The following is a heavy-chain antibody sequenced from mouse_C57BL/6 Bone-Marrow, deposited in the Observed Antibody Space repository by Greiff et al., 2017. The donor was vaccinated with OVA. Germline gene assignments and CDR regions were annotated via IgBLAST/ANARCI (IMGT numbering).Heavy chain of an antibody. J-gene: IGHJ1*03. D-gene: IGHD2-4*01. CDR3: TSGDYPWYFDV. Sequence: EVQLQQSGAELVRPGASVKLSCTASGFNLKDDYMPWVKQRPEQGLEWIGWIDPENGDTEYASKFQGKATITADTSSNTAYLQLSSLTSEDTAVYYCTSGDYPWYFDVWGTGTTVTVSS. CDR2: IDPENGDT. V-gene: IGHV14-4*01. CDR1: GFNLKDDY.